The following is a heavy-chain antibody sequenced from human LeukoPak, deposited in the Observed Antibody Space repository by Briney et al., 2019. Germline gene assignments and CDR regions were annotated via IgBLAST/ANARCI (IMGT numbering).Heavy chain of an antibody. Sequence: SETLSLTCTVSGGSITSADYYWSWIRQPPGKGLEWIGYIYYSGSTYYNPSLKSRVTISVDTSKNQFSLKLSSVTAADTAVYYCARETNRGKFDYWGQGTLVTVSS. CDR1: GGSITSADYY. D-gene: IGHD1-1*01. CDR3: ARETNRGKFDY. J-gene: IGHJ4*02. CDR2: IYYSGST. V-gene: IGHV4-30-4*01.